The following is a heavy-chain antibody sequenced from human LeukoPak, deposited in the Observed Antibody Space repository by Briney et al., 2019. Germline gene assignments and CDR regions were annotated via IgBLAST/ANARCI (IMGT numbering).Heavy chain of an antibody. Sequence: PGGSLRLSCAASGFTFSSYSMNWVRQAPGKGLEWVSVIYRGGSTYYVDSVKGRFTISRDKSKNTLYLQMNSLRAEDTAVYYCARDIVVVPAAPYMDVWGKGTTVTVSS. CDR2: IYRGGST. D-gene: IGHD2-2*01. J-gene: IGHJ6*03. V-gene: IGHV3-53*01. CDR1: GFTFSSYS. CDR3: ARDIVVVPAAPYMDV.